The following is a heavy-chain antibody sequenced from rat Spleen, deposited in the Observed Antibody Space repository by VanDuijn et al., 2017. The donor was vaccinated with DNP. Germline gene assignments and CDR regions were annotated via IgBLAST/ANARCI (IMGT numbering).Heavy chain of an antibody. J-gene: IGHJ4*01. CDR2: ITNRGGTT. V-gene: IGHV5-27*01. CDR3: TTGAGSP. Sequence: EVQLVESGGDLVQPGGSLKVSCGASGFTFSNYGMAWVRQAPTKGLEWVASITNRGGTTYYRDSVKGRFTISRDTAKSTLYLQMDSLRSEDTATYYCTTGAGSPWGQGTSVTVSS. D-gene: IGHD1-4*01. CDR1: GFTFSNYG.